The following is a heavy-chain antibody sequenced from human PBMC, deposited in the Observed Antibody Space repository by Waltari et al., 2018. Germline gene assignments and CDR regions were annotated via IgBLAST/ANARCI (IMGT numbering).Heavy chain of an antibody. CDR3: ARDTWSPQFGIAAKDY. CDR1: GFTVSSNY. Sequence: EVQLVESGGGLIQPGGSLRLSCAASGFTVSSNYMSWVRQAPGKGLEWVSVIYSGGSSYYAESVKGRCTISRDNSNNTLYLQMNSLRAEDTAVYYCARDTWSPQFGIAAKDYWGQGTLVTVSS. V-gene: IGHV3-53*01. CDR2: IYSGGSS. J-gene: IGHJ4*02. D-gene: IGHD6-13*01.